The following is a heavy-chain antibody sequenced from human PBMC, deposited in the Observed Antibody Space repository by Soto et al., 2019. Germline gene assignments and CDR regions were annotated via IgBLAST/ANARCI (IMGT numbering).Heavy chain of an antibody. J-gene: IGHJ6*02. V-gene: IGHV3-23*01. CDR2: ISDDGDST. CDR3: AKSLSTAVNYGLDV. D-gene: IGHD2-2*01. Sequence: GVLRLCCGASGFTFSDNAMTWVRQAPGKGLEWVSSISDDGDSTYYADSVKGRFAVSRDNSKNTLFLHMNSLGAEDTAVYYCAKSLSTAVNYGLDVWGQGTSVTVSS. CDR1: GFTFSDNA.